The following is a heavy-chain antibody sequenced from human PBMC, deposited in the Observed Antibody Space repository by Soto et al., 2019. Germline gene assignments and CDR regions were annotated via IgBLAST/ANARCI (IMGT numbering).Heavy chain of an antibody. CDR2: ISYDGSNK. CDR1: GFTFSSYA. Sequence: QVQLVESGGGVVQPGRSLRLSCAASGFTFSSYAMHWVRQAPGKGLEWVAVISYDGSNKYYADSVKGRFTISRDNSKNTLYLQMNSLRAEDTAVYYCARDPDSSGYYYRRGTHAFDICGQGTMVTVSS. CDR3: ARDPDSSGYYYRRGTHAFDI. V-gene: IGHV3-30-3*01. D-gene: IGHD3-22*01. J-gene: IGHJ3*02.